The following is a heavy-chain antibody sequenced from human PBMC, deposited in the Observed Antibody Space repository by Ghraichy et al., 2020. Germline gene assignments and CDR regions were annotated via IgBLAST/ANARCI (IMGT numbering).Heavy chain of an antibody. CDR2: INSGSSRI. CDR1: GFTFSNYN. Sequence: GGSLRLSCAASGFTFSNYNMNWVRQAPGKELEWISYINSGSSRIYYADSVKGRFTISRGNARNSLFLQMDDLRDDDTAVYYCVRRPEGGKVISTRSFDLWGRGTRVTVSS. J-gene: IGHJ2*01. V-gene: IGHV3-48*02. CDR3: VRRPEGGKVISTRSFDL. D-gene: IGHD2-2*01.